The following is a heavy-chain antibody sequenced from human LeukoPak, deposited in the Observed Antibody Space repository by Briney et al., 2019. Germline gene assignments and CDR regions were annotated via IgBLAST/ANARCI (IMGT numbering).Heavy chain of an antibody. V-gene: IGHV5-51*01. CDR2: IYPGDSDT. CDR1: GFGFTTYW. Sequence: GESLKISCKGSGFGFTTYWIGWVRQMPGKGLEWMGIIYPGDSDTRYSPTFEGQVTISADKSISTAYLQWSSLKASDSAFYFCTRLRNTASARYYFDSWGQGTLVTVSS. D-gene: IGHD5-18*01. CDR3: TRLRNTASARYYFDS. J-gene: IGHJ4*02.